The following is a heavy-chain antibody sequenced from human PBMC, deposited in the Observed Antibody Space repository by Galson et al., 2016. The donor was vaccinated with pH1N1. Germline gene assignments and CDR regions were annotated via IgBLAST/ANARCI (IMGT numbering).Heavy chain of an antibody. CDR3: AKDRTVDYGQSPPFFES. Sequence: SVKVSCKASGGSLSTYPISWVRQAPGLGLEWMGRSVPVFGSAKYSPRFQGRVAINRDEPASTVYMELTSLTAEDTGIYYCAKDRTVDYGQSPPFFESWGQGTLVSVSS. J-gene: IGHJ4*02. CDR2: SVPVFGSA. CDR1: GGSLSTYP. D-gene: IGHD3-16*01. V-gene: IGHV1-69*05.